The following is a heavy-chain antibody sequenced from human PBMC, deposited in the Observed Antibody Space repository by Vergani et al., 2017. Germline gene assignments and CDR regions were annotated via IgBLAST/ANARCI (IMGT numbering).Heavy chain of an antibody. CDR2: IYYSGRT. D-gene: IGHD6-19*01. V-gene: IGHV4-39*01. Sequence: QLQLQESGPGLVKPSETLSLTCTVSGGSISSSSYYWGWIRQPPGKGLEWIGSIYYSGRTYYNPSLKSRVTISVDTSKNQLSLKLSSVTAADTAVYYCARHHSSGWYRNWFDPWGQGTLVTVSS. CDR3: ARHHSSGWYRNWFDP. CDR1: GGSISSSSYY. J-gene: IGHJ5*02.